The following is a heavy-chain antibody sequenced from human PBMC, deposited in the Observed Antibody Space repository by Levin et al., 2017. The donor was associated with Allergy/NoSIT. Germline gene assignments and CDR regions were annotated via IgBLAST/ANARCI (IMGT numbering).Heavy chain of an antibody. Sequence: GGSLRLSCAASGFTFTSYTMTWDRQAPGRGLEWVSTLRYSGDTTHYADSVKGRFTISRDGSRDTLFLQMNSLRPEDTAVYYCAKGVSSGSPYRAFDMWGQGTMVTVSS. V-gene: IGHV3-23*01. CDR1: GFTFTSYT. D-gene: IGHD1-26*01. CDR2: LRYSGDTT. J-gene: IGHJ3*02. CDR3: AKGVSSGSPYRAFDM.